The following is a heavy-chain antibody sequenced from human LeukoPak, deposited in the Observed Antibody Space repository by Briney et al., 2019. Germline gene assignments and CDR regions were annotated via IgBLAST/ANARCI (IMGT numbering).Heavy chain of an antibody. Sequence: GGSLRLSCSASGFTFSSYAMHWVRQAPGKGLEWVAVISYDGSNKYYADSVKGRFTISRDNSKNSLYLQMNSLRAEDTALYHCARAGVYSGYDLNAFDIWGQGTMVTVSS. J-gene: IGHJ3*02. V-gene: IGHV3-30-3*01. CDR3: ARAGVYSGYDLNAFDI. CDR1: GFTFSSYA. D-gene: IGHD5-12*01. CDR2: ISYDGSNK.